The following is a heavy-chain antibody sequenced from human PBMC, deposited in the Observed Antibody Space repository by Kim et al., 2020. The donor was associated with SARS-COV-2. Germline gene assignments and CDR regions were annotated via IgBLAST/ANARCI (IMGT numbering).Heavy chain of an antibody. Sequence: ASVKVSCKVSGYTLTELSMHWVRRAPGKGLEWMGGFDPEDGETIYAQKFQGRVTMTEDTSTDTAYMDLSSLRSEDTAVYYCATLDSSGYYKEYYFDYWGQGTLVTVSS. CDR2: FDPEDGET. J-gene: IGHJ4*02. V-gene: IGHV1-24*01. CDR3: ATLDSSGYYKEYYFDY. D-gene: IGHD3-22*01. CDR1: GYTLTELS.